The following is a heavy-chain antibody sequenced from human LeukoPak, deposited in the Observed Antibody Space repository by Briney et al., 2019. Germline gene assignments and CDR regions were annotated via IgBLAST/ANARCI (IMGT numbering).Heavy chain of an antibody. CDR3: AKDRAPGGAAGDFDY. V-gene: IGHV3-9*01. J-gene: IGHJ4*02. D-gene: IGHD6-13*01. CDR1: GFTFDDFA. Sequence: PGGSLRLSCAASGFTFDDFAMHWVRQAPGKGLEWVSGIGWNSGSIGYADSVKGRFTISRDNAKNSLYLQMNSLRAEDTALYYCAKDRAPGGAAGDFDYWGQGTLVTVSS. CDR2: IGWNSGSI.